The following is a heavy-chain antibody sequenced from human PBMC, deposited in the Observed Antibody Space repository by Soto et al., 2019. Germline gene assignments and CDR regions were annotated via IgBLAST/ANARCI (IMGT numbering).Heavy chain of an antibody. CDR3: ARSMERFTIFGVVNY. J-gene: IGHJ4*02. D-gene: IGHD3-3*01. CDR2: ISYDGSNK. V-gene: IGHV3-30-3*01. CDR1: GFTFSSYA. Sequence: GGSLRLSCAASGFTFSSYAMHWVRQAPGKGLEWVAVISYDGSNKYYADSVKGRFTISRDNSKNTLYLQMNSLRAEDTAVYYCARSMERFTIFGVVNYWGQGTLVTVSS.